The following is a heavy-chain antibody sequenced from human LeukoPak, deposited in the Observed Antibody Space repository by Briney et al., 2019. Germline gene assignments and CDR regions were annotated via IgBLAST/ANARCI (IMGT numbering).Heavy chain of an antibody. J-gene: IGHJ4*02. D-gene: IGHD6-19*01. Sequence: GGSLRLSCAASGFSFSDHAMNWVRQAPGQGLEWVSSLSETGETTDYADSVKGRFTISRDNSKNMLYLQMNSLRADDTAVYYCAKQWLVGIWGQGTLVTVSS. V-gene: IGHV3-23*01. CDR2: LSETGETT. CDR3: AKQWLVGI. CDR1: GFSFSDHA.